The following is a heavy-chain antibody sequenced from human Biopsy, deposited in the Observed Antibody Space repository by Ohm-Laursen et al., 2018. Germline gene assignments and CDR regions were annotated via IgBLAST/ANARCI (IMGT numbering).Heavy chain of an antibody. D-gene: IGHD4-23*01. J-gene: IGHJ3*02. Sequence: GSLRLSCAASGFSFSDYHMSWIRQAPGRGLEWVSYISGGGTIYYGDSMKGRVTISRDNAKNSLYLQMHSLRAEDTAVYYCAKWAGHDYGRNPANDPFDMWGQGTVITVSS. CDR2: ISGGGTI. CDR3: AKWAGHDYGRNPANDPFDM. V-gene: IGHV3-11*01. CDR1: GFSFSDYH.